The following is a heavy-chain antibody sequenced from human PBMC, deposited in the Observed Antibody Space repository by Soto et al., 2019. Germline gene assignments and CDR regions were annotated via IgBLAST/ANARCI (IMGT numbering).Heavy chain of an antibody. CDR3: ARPSGGRIRYLEPFNY. Sequence: QVQLVQSGAEVRKPGSSVKVSCKAYGDTFTKYAITWVRQAPGQGLEWVGGLIPVFGTANYAHKFQGRVTITADESTSTVYMELSSLRSEDTAVYYCARPSGGRIRYLEPFNYWGQGTQHTVSS. V-gene: IGHV1-69*01. CDR1: GDTFTKYA. D-gene: IGHD3-3*01. CDR2: LIPVFGTA. J-gene: IGHJ4*02.